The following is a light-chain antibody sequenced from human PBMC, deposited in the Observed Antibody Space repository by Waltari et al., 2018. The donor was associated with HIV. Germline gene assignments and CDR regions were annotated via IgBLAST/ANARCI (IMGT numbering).Light chain of an antibody. Sequence: SSELTQDPDVSVDLGPTLKSTCQGDSLSSVSSNWYQQKPGQAPVLVLHGKNSRPSGVPDRFSGASSGSTASLTITGAQAEDEAVYYCHSRDSSGNSYVFGNGTQVTVL. CDR1: SLSSVS. CDR3: HSRDSSGNSYV. V-gene: IGLV3-19*01. J-gene: IGLJ1*01. CDR2: GKN.